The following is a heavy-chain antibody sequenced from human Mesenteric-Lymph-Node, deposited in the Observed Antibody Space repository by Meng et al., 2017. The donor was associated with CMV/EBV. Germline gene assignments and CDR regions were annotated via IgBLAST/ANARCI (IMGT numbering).Heavy chain of an antibody. CDR3: ASGDYFGSGTYYNLSHYAMDV. CDR1: GGTFTIYS. Sequence: SVKVSCKASGGTFTIYSIIWVRQAPGHGLEWVGGIIPVFGTRHYAQTFQGRVSITTDESMTTAYLELSSLRSEDTAVYYCASGDYFGSGTYYNLSHYAMDVWGQGTTVTVSS. V-gene: IGHV1-69*05. CDR2: IIPVFGTR. J-gene: IGHJ6*02. D-gene: IGHD3-10*01.